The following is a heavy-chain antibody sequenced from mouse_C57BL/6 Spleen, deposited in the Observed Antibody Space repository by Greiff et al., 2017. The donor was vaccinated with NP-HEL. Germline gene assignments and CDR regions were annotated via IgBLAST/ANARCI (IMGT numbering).Heavy chain of an antibody. CDR2: IYPGSGNT. D-gene: IGHD1-1*01. CDR3: ARAVPRNAMDY. CDR1: GYTFTDYY. Sequence: VQLQQSGAELVRPGASVKLSCKASGYTFTDYYINWVKQRPGQGLEWIARIYPGSGNTYYNEKFKGKATLTAEKSSSTAYMQLSSLTSEDSAVYFCARAVPRNAMDYWGQGTSVTVSS. V-gene: IGHV1-76*01. J-gene: IGHJ4*01.